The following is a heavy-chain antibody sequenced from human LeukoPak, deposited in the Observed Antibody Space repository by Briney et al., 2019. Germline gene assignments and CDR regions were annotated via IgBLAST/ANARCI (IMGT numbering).Heavy chain of an antibody. CDR3: ARDREDYYDSSGYIPLDY. Sequence: GGSLRLSCAASGFTFSSYSMNWVRQAPGKGLEWVSSISSSSSYIYYADSVKGRFTISRDNAKNSLYLQMNSLRAEDTAVYYCARDREDYYDSSGYIPLDYWGQGTLVTVSS. J-gene: IGHJ4*02. CDR1: GFTFSSYS. D-gene: IGHD3-22*01. CDR2: ISSSSSYI. V-gene: IGHV3-21*01.